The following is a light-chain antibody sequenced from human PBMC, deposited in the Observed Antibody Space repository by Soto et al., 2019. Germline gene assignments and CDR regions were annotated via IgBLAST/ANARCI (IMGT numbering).Light chain of an antibody. V-gene: IGKV1-5*01. Sequence: DIQLTQSPPTLSASVGDRVTITCRASQSIRYYLAWYQQMPGKAPKLLIYGASSLQSGVPSRFSGSGSGTDFTLTISSLQPDDFANYFCQHHNSYSQTFGQGTKVEIK. CDR3: QHHNSYSQT. J-gene: IGKJ1*01. CDR2: GAS. CDR1: QSIRYY.